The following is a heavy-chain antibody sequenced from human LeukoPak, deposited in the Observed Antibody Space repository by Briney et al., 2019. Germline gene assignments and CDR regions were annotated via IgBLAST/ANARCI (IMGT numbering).Heavy chain of an antibody. J-gene: IGHJ6*03. V-gene: IGHV1-8*01. Sequence: ASVKVSCKASGYTFTSYDINWVRQATGQGLEWMGWMNPNSGSTGYAQKFQGRVTMTRNTSISTAYLELSSLGSEDTAVYYCARGLRESVVVTAILLGYYMDVWGKGTTVTVSS. D-gene: IGHD2-21*02. CDR2: MNPNSGST. CDR1: GYTFTSYD. CDR3: ARGLRESVVVTAILLGYYMDV.